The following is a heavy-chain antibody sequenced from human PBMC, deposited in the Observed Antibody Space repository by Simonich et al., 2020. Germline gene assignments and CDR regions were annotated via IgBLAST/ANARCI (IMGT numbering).Heavy chain of an antibody. V-gene: IGHV1-18*01. CDR1: GYTFTSYG. Sequence: QVQLVQSGAEVKKPGASGKFSCQDSGYTFTSYGISWVRQAPGQGLEWMGGISAKNGNTNDEQKLKGRVTMTTDTSTSTAYMGLRSLRSDDTAVYYCARASRGTWWYYYFDYWGQGTLVTVSS. J-gene: IGHJ4*02. D-gene: IGHD2-15*01. CDR3: ARASRGTWWYYYFDY. CDR2: ISAKNGNT.